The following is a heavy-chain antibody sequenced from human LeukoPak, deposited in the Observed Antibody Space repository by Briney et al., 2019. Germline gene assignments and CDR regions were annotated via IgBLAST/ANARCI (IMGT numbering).Heavy chain of an antibody. CDR3: ARESHSGYDFYYYYYMDV. J-gene: IGHJ6*03. D-gene: IGHD5-12*01. Sequence: SETLSLTCTVSGYSISSGYYWGWIRQPPGKGLEWIGSIYHSGSTYYNPSLKSRVTISVDTSKNQFSLKLSSVTAADTAVYYCARESHSGYDFYYYYYMDVWGKGTTVTVSS. V-gene: IGHV4-38-2*02. CDR2: IYHSGST. CDR1: GYSISSGYY.